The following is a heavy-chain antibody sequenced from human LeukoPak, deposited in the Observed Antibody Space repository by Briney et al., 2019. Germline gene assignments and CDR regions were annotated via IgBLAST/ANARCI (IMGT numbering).Heavy chain of an antibody. V-gene: IGHV1-58*01. CDR1: GFTFTSSA. Sequence: TSVKVSCKASGFTFTSSAVQWVRPARGQRLEWIGWIVVGSGNTNYAQKFQERVTITRDMSTSTAYMELSSLRSEDTAVYYCAAFLVGATLPFDYWGQGTLVTVSS. D-gene: IGHD1-26*01. CDR2: IVVGSGNT. J-gene: IGHJ4*02. CDR3: AAFLVGATLPFDY.